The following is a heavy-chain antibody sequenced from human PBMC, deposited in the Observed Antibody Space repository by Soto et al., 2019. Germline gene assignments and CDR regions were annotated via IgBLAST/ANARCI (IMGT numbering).Heavy chain of an antibody. J-gene: IGHJ6*02. CDR2: MNPNSGNT. CDR1: GYTFTSYD. V-gene: IGHV1-8*01. CDR3: ARGKELMVRGGSYYYYGMDV. D-gene: IGHD3-10*01. Sequence: ASVKVSCKASGYTFTSYDINWVRQATGQGLEWMGWMNPNSGNTGYAQKFQGRVTMTRNTSISTAYMELSSLRSEDTAVYYCARGKELMVRGGSYYYYGMDVWGQGTTVTVSS.